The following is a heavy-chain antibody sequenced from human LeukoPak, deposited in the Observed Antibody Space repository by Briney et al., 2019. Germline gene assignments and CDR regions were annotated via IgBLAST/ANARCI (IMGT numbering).Heavy chain of an antibody. Sequence: GGSLRLSCAASGFTFSSYWMSWVRQAPGKGLEWVGRIKSKTDGGTTDYAAPVKGRFTISRDDSKNTLYLQMNSLKTEDTAVYYCTTDHIVGASPGDYWGQGTLVTVSS. D-gene: IGHD1-26*01. CDR3: TTDHIVGASPGDY. CDR1: GFTFSSYW. V-gene: IGHV3-15*01. CDR2: IKSKTDGGTT. J-gene: IGHJ4*02.